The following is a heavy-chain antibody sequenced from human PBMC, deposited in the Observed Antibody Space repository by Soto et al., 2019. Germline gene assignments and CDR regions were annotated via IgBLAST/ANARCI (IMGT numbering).Heavy chain of an antibody. V-gene: IGHV4-38-2*01. CDR2: LSQNGGT. Sequence: SETLSLTCVVSGYSFNSVHFWGWIRQPPGKGLQWIGSLSQNGGTYRNPSLRSRVTLSVDTSKNQCSRKLTSVTAADAAVYYCAAATVPGARFYGMDVWGQGSTVTVS. CDR3: AAATVPGARFYGMDV. D-gene: IGHD2-2*01. J-gene: IGHJ6*02. CDR1: GYSFNSVHF.